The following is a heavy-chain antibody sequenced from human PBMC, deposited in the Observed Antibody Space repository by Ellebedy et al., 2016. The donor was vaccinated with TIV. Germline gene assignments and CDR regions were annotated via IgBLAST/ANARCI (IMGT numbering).Heavy chain of an antibody. J-gene: IGHJ4*02. V-gene: IGHV1-18*01. CDR3: ARGGIRWLRFGGMIADFDY. D-gene: IGHD5-12*01. Sequence: ASVKVSXXASGYTFTSYGISWVRQAPGQGLEWMGWISAYNGNTNYAQKLQGRVTMTTDTSTSTAYMELRSLRSEDTAVYYCARGGIRWLRFGGMIADFDYWGQGTLVTVSS. CDR1: GYTFTSYG. CDR2: ISAYNGNT.